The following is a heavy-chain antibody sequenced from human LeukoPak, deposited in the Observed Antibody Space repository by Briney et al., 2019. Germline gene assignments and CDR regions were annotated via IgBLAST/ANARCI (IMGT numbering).Heavy chain of an antibody. Sequence: ASVKVSCKASRDASTGYSIHCVRQAPGQGLEWRGWINPNSVGTNYAQKFQCRVTMSRDTSISTAYMELSRLRSDDAAVYYCARDSRNYYDSRGGGDDAFDIWGQGTMVSVSS. D-gene: IGHD3-22*01. V-gene: IGHV1-2*02. CDR1: RDASTGYS. J-gene: IGHJ3*02. CDR3: ARDSRNYYDSRGGGDDAFDI. CDR2: INPNSVGT.